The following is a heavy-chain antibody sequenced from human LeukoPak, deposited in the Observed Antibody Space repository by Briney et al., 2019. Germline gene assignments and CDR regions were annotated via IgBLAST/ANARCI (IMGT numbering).Heavy chain of an antibody. D-gene: IGHD5-12*01. CDR3: ARGLGYSGYVKFDY. CDR1: GGTFSSYA. Sequence: ASVKVSCKASGGTFSSYAISWVRQAPGQGLEWMGGIIPIFGTANYAQKFQGRVTITADESTSTAYMELSSLRSEDTAVYYCARGLGYSGYVKFDYWGQGTLVTVPS. V-gene: IGHV1-69*13. CDR2: IIPIFGTA. J-gene: IGHJ4*02.